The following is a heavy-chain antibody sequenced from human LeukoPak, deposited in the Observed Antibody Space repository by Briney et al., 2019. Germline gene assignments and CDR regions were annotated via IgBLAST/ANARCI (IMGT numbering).Heavy chain of an antibody. J-gene: IGHJ4*02. CDR1: GITFSHYW. D-gene: IGHD3-22*01. V-gene: IGHV3-74*01. CDR3: ASSPVITRD. Sequence: GGSLRLPCAASGITFSHYWMHWVRQAPGKGLEWVSRINSDGSRITYADSAKGRFTISRDNAKNTLYLQMNSLRVEDTAVYYCASSPVITRDWGQGTLVTVSS. CDR2: INSDGSRI.